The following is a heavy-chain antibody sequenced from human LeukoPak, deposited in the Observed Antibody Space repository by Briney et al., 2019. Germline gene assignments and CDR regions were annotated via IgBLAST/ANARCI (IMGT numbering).Heavy chain of an antibody. CDR1: GGPISSYY. Sequence: SETLSLTCTVSGGPISSYYWSWIRQPPGKGLEWIGYIYYSGSTNYNPSLKSRVTISVDTSKNQFSLKLSSVTAADTAVYYCARGEGVATANDYWGQGTLVTVSS. V-gene: IGHV4-59*01. D-gene: IGHD5-12*01. J-gene: IGHJ4*02. CDR2: IYYSGST. CDR3: ARGEGVATANDY.